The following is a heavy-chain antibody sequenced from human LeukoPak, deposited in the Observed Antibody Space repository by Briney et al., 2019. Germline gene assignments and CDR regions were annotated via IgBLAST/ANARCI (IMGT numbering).Heavy chain of an antibody. CDR3: AGGSPPLLWFGELLPPYYFDY. D-gene: IGHD3-10*01. CDR2: IYSGGST. J-gene: IGHJ4*02. V-gene: IGHV3-53*01. CDR1: EFTVRSSY. Sequence: GGSLRLSCAASEFTVRSSYMSWVRPAPGKGLEWVSVIYSGGSTYYGGSGKGRFTISKDNSKKTPYLQMNSPGAEDTAGYYLAGGSPPLLWFGELLPPYYFDYWGQGTLVTVSS.